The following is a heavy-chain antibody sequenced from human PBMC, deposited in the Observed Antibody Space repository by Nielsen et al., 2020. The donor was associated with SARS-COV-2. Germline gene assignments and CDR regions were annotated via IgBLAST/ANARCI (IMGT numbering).Heavy chain of an antibody. CDR1: GFTFDDYA. J-gene: IGHJ6*02. CDR2: ISWNSGSI. CDR3: AKDTARYSSGWYYGMDV. V-gene: IGHV3-9*01. D-gene: IGHD6-19*01. Sequence: SLKISCAASGFTFDDYAMHWVRQAPGKGLEWVSGISWNSGSIGYADSVKGRFTISRDNAKNSLYLQMNSLRAEDTALYYCAKDTARYSSGWYYGMDVWGQGTTVTVSS.